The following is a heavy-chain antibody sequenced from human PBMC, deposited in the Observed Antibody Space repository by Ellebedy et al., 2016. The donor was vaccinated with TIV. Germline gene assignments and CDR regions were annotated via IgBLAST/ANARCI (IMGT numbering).Heavy chain of an antibody. CDR2: LNPSGGST. Sequence: ASVKVSXXASGYTFTRYYMHWVRQAPGQGLEWMGKLNPSGGSTTYAQKFQGRVTMTRDRSTSTVYMELSSLRSEDTAVYYCARDAPWGTSLAVDYWGQGTLVTVSS. CDR1: GYTFTRYY. J-gene: IGHJ4*02. V-gene: IGHV1-46*01. CDR3: ARDAPWGTSLAVDY. D-gene: IGHD3-16*01.